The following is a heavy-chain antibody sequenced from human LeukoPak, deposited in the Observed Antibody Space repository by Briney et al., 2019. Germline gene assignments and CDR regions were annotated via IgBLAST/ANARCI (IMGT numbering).Heavy chain of an antibody. CDR2: INWNGDSS. CDR1: GFTFSSYA. D-gene: IGHD3-22*01. Sequence: GGSLRLSCAASGFTFSSYAMHWVRQAPGKGLEWVSTINWNGDSSDYADSVKGRFTISRDNGKNSVNLEMNSLRAEDTALYYCVKLEYYFDSTGFLDNWGQGTLVTVS. CDR3: VKLEYYFDSTGFLDN. J-gene: IGHJ4*02. V-gene: IGHV3-20*04.